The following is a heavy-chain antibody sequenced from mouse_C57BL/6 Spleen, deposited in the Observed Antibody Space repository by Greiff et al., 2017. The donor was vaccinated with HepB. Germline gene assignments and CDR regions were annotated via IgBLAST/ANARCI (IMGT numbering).Heavy chain of an antibody. CDR1: GYAFTNYL. CDR3: ARRPAQATDAMDY. CDR2: INPGSGGT. V-gene: IGHV1-54*01. Sequence: VQLQQSGAELVRPGTSVKVSCKASGYAFTNYLIEWVKQRPGQGLEWIGVINPGSGGTNYNEKFKGKATLTADKSSSTAYMQLSSLTSEDSAVYFCARRPAQATDAMDYWGQGTSVTVSS. J-gene: IGHJ4*01. D-gene: IGHD3-2*02.